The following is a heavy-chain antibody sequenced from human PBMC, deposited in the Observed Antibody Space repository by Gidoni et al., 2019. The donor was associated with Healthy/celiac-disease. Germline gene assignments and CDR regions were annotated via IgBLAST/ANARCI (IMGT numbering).Heavy chain of an antibody. Sequence: EVQLVESGGGLVKPGGSLRLSCAASGFTFSSYSMNWVRQAPGKGLEWVSSISSSSSYIYYADSVKGRFTISRDNAKNSLYLQMNSLRAEDTAVYYCARGGSTIFGVFSRPWGQGTLVTVSS. J-gene: IGHJ4*02. D-gene: IGHD3-3*01. CDR2: ISSSSSYI. CDR3: ARGGSTIFGVFSRP. V-gene: IGHV3-21*01. CDR1: GFTFSSYS.